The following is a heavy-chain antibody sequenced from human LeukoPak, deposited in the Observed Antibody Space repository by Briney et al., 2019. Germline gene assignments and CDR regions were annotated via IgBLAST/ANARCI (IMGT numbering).Heavy chain of an antibody. Sequence: PGRSLRLSCAASGFTFSSYAMHWVRQAPGKGLEWVSAISGSGGSTYYADSVKGRFTISRDNSKNTLYLQMNSLRAEDTAVYYCAKDRSSGYYYASFDYWGQGTLVTVSS. J-gene: IGHJ4*02. CDR1: GFTFSSYA. CDR3: AKDRSSGYYYASFDY. D-gene: IGHD3-22*01. CDR2: ISGSGGST. V-gene: IGHV3-23*01.